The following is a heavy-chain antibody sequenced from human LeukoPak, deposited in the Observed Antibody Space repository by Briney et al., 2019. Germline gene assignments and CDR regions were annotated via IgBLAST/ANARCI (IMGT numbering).Heavy chain of an antibody. CDR2: TSDSGGGT. D-gene: IGHD6-13*01. CDR1: GFTFSSYA. CDR3: AKGGSSSWHGFDY. J-gene: IGHJ4*02. V-gene: IGHV3-23*01. Sequence: GGSLRLSCAASGFTFSSYAMSWVRQAPGKGLEWVSGTSDSGGGTYYADSVKGRFTVSRDNSKNTLYLQMNSLRAEDTAVYYCAKGGSSSWHGFDYWGQGTLVTVSS.